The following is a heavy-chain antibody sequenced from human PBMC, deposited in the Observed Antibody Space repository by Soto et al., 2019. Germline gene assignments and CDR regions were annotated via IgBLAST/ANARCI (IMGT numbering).Heavy chain of an antibody. CDR1: GFTFSSYS. V-gene: IGHV3-48*02. D-gene: IGHD3-22*01. Sequence: EVQLVESGGGLVQPGGSLRLSCAASGFTFSSYSMNWVRQAPGKGLEWVSYISSSSSTIYYADSVKGRSTISRDNAKNSLYLQMNSPRDEGTPVYYCARAPRYYYDSSGYLNWFDPWGPGTLVTAS. CDR3: ARAPRYYYDSSGYLNWFDP. CDR2: ISSSSSTI. J-gene: IGHJ5*02.